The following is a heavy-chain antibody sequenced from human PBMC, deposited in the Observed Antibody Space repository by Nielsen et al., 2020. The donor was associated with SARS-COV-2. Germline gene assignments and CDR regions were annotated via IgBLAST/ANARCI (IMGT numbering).Heavy chain of an antibody. J-gene: IGHJ6*02. D-gene: IGHD3-10*01. CDR2: INHSGGT. V-gene: IGHV4-34*01. CDR3: ARGRYYYGSGSYYNGYYYYYGMDV. Sequence: PGKGLEWIGDINHSGGTNYNPSLKSRVTISVDTSKNQFSLKLSSVTAADTAVYYCARGRYYYGSGSYYNGYYYYYGMDVWGQGTTVTVSS.